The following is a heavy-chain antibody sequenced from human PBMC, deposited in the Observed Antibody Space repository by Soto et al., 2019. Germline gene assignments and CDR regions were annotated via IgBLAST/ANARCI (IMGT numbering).Heavy chain of an antibody. D-gene: IGHD2-21*01. CDR3: ARTTMPRVYILDH. V-gene: IGHV4-31*03. CDR1: AGARSSGGYS. CDR2: IYSSWST. Sequence: SLPLPCTVSAGARSSGGYSWSWIRQHPGKGLERIGYIYSSWSTYYNPSLSSGVAISMDEFKNHFALTLIGVTAADTAVYYCARTTMPRVYILDHGVPGTLATV. J-gene: IGHJ4*02.